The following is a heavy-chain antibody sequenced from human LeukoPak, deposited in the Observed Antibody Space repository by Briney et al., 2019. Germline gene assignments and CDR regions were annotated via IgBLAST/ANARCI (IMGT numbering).Heavy chain of an antibody. CDR3: ARAFPLYGDYRLDY. Sequence: SETLSLTCTVSGGSISSGGYYWSWIRQHPGTGLEWIGFIYYSGSTYYNPSLKSRVTISVDTSKNQFSLKLSSVTAADTAVYYCARAFPLYGDYRLDYWGQGTLVTVSS. V-gene: IGHV4-31*03. CDR2: IYYSGST. J-gene: IGHJ4*02. CDR1: GGSISSGGYY. D-gene: IGHD4-17*01.